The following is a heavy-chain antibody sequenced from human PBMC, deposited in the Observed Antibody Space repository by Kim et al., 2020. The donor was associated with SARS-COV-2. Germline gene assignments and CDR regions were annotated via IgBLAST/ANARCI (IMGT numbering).Heavy chain of an antibody. J-gene: IGHJ5*02. D-gene: IGHD3-9*01. CDR3: AKGANARYFDWLSIPDWFDP. V-gene: IGHV3-23*01. Sequence: GGSLRLSCAASGFTFSSYAMSWVRQAPGKGLEWVSDISGSGGSTYYADSVKGRFTISRDNSKNMLYLQMNSLRAEDTAVYYCAKGANARYFDWLSIPDWFDPGGQGTLVTVSS. CDR1: GFTFSSYA. CDR2: ISGSGGST.